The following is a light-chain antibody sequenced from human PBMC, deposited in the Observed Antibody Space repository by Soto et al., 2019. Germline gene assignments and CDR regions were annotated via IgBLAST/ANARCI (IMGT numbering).Light chain of an antibody. J-gene: IGKJ4*01. V-gene: IGKV1-5*01. CDR1: QSSSW. CDR2: DAS. CDR3: QQYNRYSLT. Sequence: DIQMTQSPSPLSASVGDRVTITCRASQSSSWLAWYQQKPGKAPKLLIYDASSLESGVPSRFSGSGSDTEFTPTINNLQPDDFATYHCQQYNRYSLTFGGGTKV.